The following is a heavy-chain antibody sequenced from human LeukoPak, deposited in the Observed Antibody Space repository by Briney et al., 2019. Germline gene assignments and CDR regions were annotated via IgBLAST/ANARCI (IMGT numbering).Heavy chain of an antibody. J-gene: IGHJ6*03. CDR3: ARDSLRFGILKGYYYYYYMDV. CDR1: GGSFSGYY. CDR2: INHSGST. V-gene: IGHV4-34*01. Sequence: PSETLSLTCAVYGGSFSGYYWSWIRQPPGKGLEWIGEINHSGSTNYNPSLKSRVTISVDTSKNQFSLKLSSVTAADTAVYYCARDSLRFGILKGYYYYYYMDVWGKGTTVTVSS. D-gene: IGHD2/OR15-2a*01.